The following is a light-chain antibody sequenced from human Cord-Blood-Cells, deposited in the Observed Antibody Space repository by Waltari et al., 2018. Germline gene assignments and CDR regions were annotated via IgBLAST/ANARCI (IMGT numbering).Light chain of an antibody. J-gene: IGLJ3*02. CDR3: LSGDEDKRV. V-gene: IGLV3-22*01. CDR2: EDS. Sequence: SSELTQRPWVSVSPGQTATITCSGAGRGDPYAEWDQQKPGQGPEWVIYEDSTRYPGCPGRFSGSTSRNTTTPTLRRVLTEDEADYCCLSGDEDKRVFGGGTKLTVL. CDR1: GRGDPY.